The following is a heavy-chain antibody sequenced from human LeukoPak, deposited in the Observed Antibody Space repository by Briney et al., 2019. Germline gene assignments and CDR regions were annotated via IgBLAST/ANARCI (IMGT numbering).Heavy chain of an antibody. CDR1: GGSISSSNW. CDR3: ARMGPYFDY. Sequence: SGTLSLTCAVSGGSISSSNWWSWVRRPPGKGLEWIGEIYHSGSTKYNPSLRSRVTISVDNSKNQFSLELKSVTAADTAVYYCARMGPYFDYWGQGILVTVSS. CDR2: IYHSGST. V-gene: IGHV4-4*02. J-gene: IGHJ4*02.